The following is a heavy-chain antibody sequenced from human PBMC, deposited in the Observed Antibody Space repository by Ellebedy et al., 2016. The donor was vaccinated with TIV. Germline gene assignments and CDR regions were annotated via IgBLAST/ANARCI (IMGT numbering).Heavy chain of an antibody. J-gene: IGHJ4*02. CDR2: VNPNSGGA. V-gene: IGHV1-2*04. Sequence: AASVKVSCKASGYTFTAYHIHWVRQAPGQGLEWMGWVNPNSGGANYAQKFQGWVTMTRDTSISTAYMELRRLTSDDTAVYYCARSPLTGTWYFDYWGQGTLVTVSS. CDR1: GYTFTAYH. CDR3: ARSPLTGTWYFDY. D-gene: IGHD1-1*01.